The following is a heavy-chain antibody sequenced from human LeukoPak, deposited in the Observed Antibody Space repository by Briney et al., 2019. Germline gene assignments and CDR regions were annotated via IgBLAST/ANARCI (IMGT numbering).Heavy chain of an antibody. D-gene: IGHD2-2*01. V-gene: IGHV1-8*01. Sequence: ASVKVSCKASGYAFTSYDINWVRQATGQGLEWMGWMNPNSGNTGCAQKFQGRVTMTRNTSISTAYMELSSLRSEDTAVYYCARADCSSTSCYDWFDPWGQGTLVTVSS. CDR3: ARADCSSTSCYDWFDP. CDR2: MNPNSGNT. J-gene: IGHJ5*02. CDR1: GYAFTSYD.